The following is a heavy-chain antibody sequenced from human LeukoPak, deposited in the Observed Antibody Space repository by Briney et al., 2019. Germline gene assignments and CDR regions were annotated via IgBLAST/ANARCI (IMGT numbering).Heavy chain of an antibody. Sequence: ASVKVSCKASGYTFTSYDLNWVRQATGQGLEWMGWMNPNSGNTGYAQKFQGRVTMTRNTSISTAYMELSSLRSEDTAVYYCAMGYDFCSGYIDWGQGTLVTVSS. CDR1: GYTFTSYD. D-gene: IGHD3-3*01. V-gene: IGHV1-8*01. J-gene: IGHJ4*02. CDR3: AMGYDFCSGYID. CDR2: MNPNSGNT.